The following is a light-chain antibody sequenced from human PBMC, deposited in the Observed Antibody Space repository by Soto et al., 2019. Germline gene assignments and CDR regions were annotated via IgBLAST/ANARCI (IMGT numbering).Light chain of an antibody. CDR2: SAS. V-gene: IGKV3-20*01. Sequence: EIVLTQSPGTLSLSPGERATLSCRASQSVSSSCLAWYQQKPGQAPRLLIYSASGRATGIPDRFSGSGSGTDFTLTISRLEPEDFAVYYCQQYGSSPRTFGQGTKVEIK. J-gene: IGKJ1*01. CDR1: QSVSSSC. CDR3: QQYGSSPRT.